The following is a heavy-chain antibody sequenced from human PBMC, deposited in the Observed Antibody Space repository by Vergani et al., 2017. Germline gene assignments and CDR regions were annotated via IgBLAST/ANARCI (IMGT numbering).Heavy chain of an antibody. CDR3: ARDRPECGGDCYSYYYYGMDV. V-gene: IGHV1-69*08. CDR1: GGTFSSYT. CDR2: IIPILGIA. J-gene: IGHJ6*02. D-gene: IGHD2-21*02. Sequence: QVQLVQSGAEVKKPGSSVKVSCKASGGTFSSYTISWVRQAPGQGLEWMGRIIPILGIANYAQKFQGRVTITADKSTSTAYMELSSLRSEDTAVYYCARDRPECGGDCYSYYYYGMDVWGQGTTVTVS.